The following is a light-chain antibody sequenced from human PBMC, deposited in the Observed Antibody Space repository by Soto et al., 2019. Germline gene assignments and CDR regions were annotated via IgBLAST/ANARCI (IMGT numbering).Light chain of an antibody. J-gene: IGKJ4*01. Sequence: EIVLTQSPATLSLSPGERATLSCRASQSVSSYLDWYQQKPGQAPRLLIYDASNRATGIPARFSGSGSGTDFTLTICSLETEELAVYYCQQRSNWPPLTFGGGTKVEIK. CDR1: QSVSSY. CDR3: QQRSNWPPLT. V-gene: IGKV3-11*01. CDR2: DAS.